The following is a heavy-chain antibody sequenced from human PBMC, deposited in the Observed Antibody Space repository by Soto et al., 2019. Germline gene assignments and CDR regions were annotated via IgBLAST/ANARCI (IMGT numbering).Heavy chain of an antibody. CDR2: ISGSGGST. Sequence: GGSLRLSCVASGFTFSRYSMVWVRQAPGKGLEWVSAISGSGGSTYYADSVKGRFTISRDNSKNTLYLQMNSLRAEDTAVYYCAKDHRLYYDFLTGLFDFWGQGTLVTVSS. CDR1: GFTFSRYS. CDR3: AKDHRLYYDFLTGLFDF. V-gene: IGHV3-23*01. D-gene: IGHD3-9*01. J-gene: IGHJ4*02.